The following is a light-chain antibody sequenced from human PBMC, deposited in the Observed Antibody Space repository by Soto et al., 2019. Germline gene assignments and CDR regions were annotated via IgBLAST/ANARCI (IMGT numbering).Light chain of an antibody. V-gene: IGKV1-6*01. CDR2: AAS. J-gene: IGKJ4*01. CDR1: QGIRND. CDR3: LQDYNYPLT. Sequence: AIQMTQSPSSLSASVGDRVTISCRASQGIRNDLGWYQQKPGKAPKLLIYAASSLQSGVPSRFSGSGSDTDFTLTISSLQPEDFATYYCLQDYNYPLTFGGGTKVEIK.